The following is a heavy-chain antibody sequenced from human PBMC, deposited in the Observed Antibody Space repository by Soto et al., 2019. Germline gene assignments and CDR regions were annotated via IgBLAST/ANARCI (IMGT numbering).Heavy chain of an antibody. Sequence: EVQLVESGGGLVQPGGSLRLSCVASGFTFSSSEMYWVRQAPGKGLEWVSYIHPAGQPIFYADSVKGRFTISRDNAENSLYLQMNNLRAEDTAVYYCARRVSRWGQGTMVTVSS. CDR2: IHPAGQPI. CDR1: GFTFSSSE. D-gene: IGHD2-2*01. J-gene: IGHJ3*01. V-gene: IGHV3-48*03. CDR3: ARRVSR.